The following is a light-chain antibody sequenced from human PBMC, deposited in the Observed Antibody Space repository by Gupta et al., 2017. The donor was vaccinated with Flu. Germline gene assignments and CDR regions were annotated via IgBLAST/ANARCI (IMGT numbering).Light chain of an antibody. CDR3: QQDGGSPLT. Sequence: PLSLSPGEAATPSCRASQSVGSSYLAWYQQKPGQAPRLLIYGASSRATGVPDRFSGSGSGTEFTLTISRLEPEDFAVYYCQQDGGSPLTFGGGTKLEIK. J-gene: IGKJ4*01. CDR2: GAS. CDR1: QSVGSSY. V-gene: IGKV3-20*01.